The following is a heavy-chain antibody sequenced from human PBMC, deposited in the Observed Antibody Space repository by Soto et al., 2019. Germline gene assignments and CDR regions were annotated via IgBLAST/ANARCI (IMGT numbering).Heavy chain of an antibody. CDR3: ALVDVYVTPSPQDV. CDR1: GYTFTRYG. J-gene: IGHJ6*02. V-gene: IGHV1-18*01. Sequence: QVQLVQSGAEVKNPGASVKVSCKASGYTFTRYGIAWARQAPGQGLEWMGWINTYNGNTNYAQNVQGRVTLTTETATSTADMELRSLRSNDTAIYYCALVDVYVTPSPQDVWGQGTTVSVSS. CDR2: INTYNGNT. D-gene: IGHD3-16*01.